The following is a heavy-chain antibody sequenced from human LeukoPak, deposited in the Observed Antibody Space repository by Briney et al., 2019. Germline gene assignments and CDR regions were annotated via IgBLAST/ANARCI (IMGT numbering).Heavy chain of an antibody. Sequence: GGSLRLSCAASGFTFSIYAMSWVRQAPGKGLEWISAISGSAGNTYYADSVKGRFTISRDNSKNTMYLQVNSLRAEDTAVYYCAKDLVNNYDFWSGYYIGFDYWGQGTLVTVAS. CDR1: GFTFSIYA. CDR2: ISGSAGNT. V-gene: IGHV3-23*01. J-gene: IGHJ4*02. D-gene: IGHD3-3*01. CDR3: AKDLVNNYDFWSGYYIGFDY.